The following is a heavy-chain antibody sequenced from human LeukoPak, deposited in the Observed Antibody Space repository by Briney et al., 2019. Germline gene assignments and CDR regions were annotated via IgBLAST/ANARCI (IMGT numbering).Heavy chain of an antibody. V-gene: IGHV4-4*02. CDR1: GGSISSSNW. D-gene: IGHD2-15*01. J-gene: IGHJ4*02. CDR3: GRGGGGYCSGGSCTTFDY. CDR2: IYHSGST. Sequence: SETLSLTCAVSGGSISSSNWWSWVRQPPGKGLEWIGEIYHSGSTNYNPSLKSRVTISVDKSQNQFSLKLSSVTAADTAVYSGGRGGGGYCSGGSCTTFDYWGQRTLVTVSS.